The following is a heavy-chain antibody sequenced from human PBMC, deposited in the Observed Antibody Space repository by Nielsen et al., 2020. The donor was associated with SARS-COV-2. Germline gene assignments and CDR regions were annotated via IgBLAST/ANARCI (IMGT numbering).Heavy chain of an antibody. D-gene: IGHD3-10*01. CDR3: ARDQLYYGSGGFDY. J-gene: IGHJ4*02. CDR1: GFTLRNYG. Sequence: GGSLRLSCEASGFTLRNYGVHWVRQAPGKGLEWLAVMSYDGDSKYYADSVWGRFSISRDISKNTLYLQMNGLKLEDTAVYSCARDQLYYGSGGFDYWGQGTLVTVSS. V-gene: IGHV3-30*03. CDR2: MSYDGDSK.